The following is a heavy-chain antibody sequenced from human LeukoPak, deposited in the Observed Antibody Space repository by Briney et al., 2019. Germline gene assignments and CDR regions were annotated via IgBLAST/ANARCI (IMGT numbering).Heavy chain of an antibody. CDR2: ISPSSSTI. J-gene: IGHJ4*02. V-gene: IGHV3-48*01. Sequence: GGSLRLSCAASGFTFSESSMNWVRQAPGEGLEWVSYISPSSSTINYADSVKRRFTISRDNAKNSLYFQMDSLRAADTAVYYCVRVPVTSWYLPLDYWGQGTLVTVSS. CDR3: VRVPVTSWYLPLDY. D-gene: IGHD2-15*01. CDR1: GFTFSESS.